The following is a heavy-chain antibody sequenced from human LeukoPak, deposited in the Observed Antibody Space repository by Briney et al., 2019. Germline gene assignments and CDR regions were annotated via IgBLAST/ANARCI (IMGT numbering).Heavy chain of an antibody. J-gene: IGHJ4*02. Sequence: ASVKVSCKASGYTFTGYYIHWVRQAPGQGLEWMGWINPNSGGAHHAQHFQGRVSMTSDTSISTASMELSRLRSDDTAVYFCAREEYYYGSESYGFLYWGQGTLVTVSS. V-gene: IGHV1-2*02. CDR3: AREEYYYGSESYGFLY. D-gene: IGHD3-10*01. CDR2: INPNSGGA. CDR1: GYTFTGYY.